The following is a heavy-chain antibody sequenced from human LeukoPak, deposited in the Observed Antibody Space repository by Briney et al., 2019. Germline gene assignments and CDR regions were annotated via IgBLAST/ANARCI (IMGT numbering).Heavy chain of an antibody. CDR1: GYSISSGYN. J-gene: IGHJ4*02. CDR2: THHNGPT. D-gene: IGHD1-26*01. Sequence: ASETLSLTCSVSGYSISSGYNWGWIRQPPGKGPEWIGSTHHNGPTFYHPSLKSRVTISVDTSLNQVSLNLNSVTVADTAVYYCAREQWGSTFPDYWGQGVLVIVSS. V-gene: IGHV4-38-2*02. CDR3: AREQWGSTFPDY.